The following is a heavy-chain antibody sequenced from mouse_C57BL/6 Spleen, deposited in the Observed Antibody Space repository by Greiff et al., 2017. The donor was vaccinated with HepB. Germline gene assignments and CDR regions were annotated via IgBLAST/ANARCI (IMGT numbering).Heavy chain of an antibody. CDR1: GYAFSSSW. CDR2: IYPGDGDT. V-gene: IGHV1-82*01. J-gene: IGHJ3*01. D-gene: IGHD2-3*01. CDR3: ARDGYYGIAWFAY. Sequence: VQLVESGPELVKPGASVKISCKASGYAFSSSWMNWVKQRPGKGLEWIGRIYPGDGDTNYNGKFKGKATLTADKSSSTAYMQLSSLTSEDSAVYFCARDGYYGIAWFAYWGQGTLVTVSA.